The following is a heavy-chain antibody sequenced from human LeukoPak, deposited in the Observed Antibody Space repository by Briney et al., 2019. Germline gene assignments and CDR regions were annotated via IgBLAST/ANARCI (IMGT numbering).Heavy chain of an antibody. D-gene: IGHD3-10*01. V-gene: IGHV4-59*01. J-gene: IGHJ2*01. CDR2: IYHSGST. CDR3: ARRSHGDRFYFDL. Sequence: SETLSLTCTVSGGSISSYYWSWIRQPPGKGLEWIGYIYHSGSTDYNPSLKSRVTMPVDTSKNQFSLKLSSVTAADTAVYYCARRSHGDRFYFDLWGRGTLVTVSS. CDR1: GGSISSYY.